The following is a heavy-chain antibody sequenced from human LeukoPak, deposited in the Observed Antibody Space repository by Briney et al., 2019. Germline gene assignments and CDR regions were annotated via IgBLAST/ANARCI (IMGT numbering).Heavy chain of an antibody. Sequence: SQTLSLTCTVSVGSISSGSYYWSWIRQPAGKGLEWIVRIYTSGSTNYNPSLKSRVTISVDTSKNQFSLKLSSVTAADTAVYYCARVRRGYYDSSGYEDAFDIWGQGTMVTVSS. J-gene: IGHJ3*02. D-gene: IGHD3-22*01. CDR3: ARVRRGYYDSSGYEDAFDI. CDR1: VGSISSGSYY. CDR2: IYTSGST. V-gene: IGHV4-61*02.